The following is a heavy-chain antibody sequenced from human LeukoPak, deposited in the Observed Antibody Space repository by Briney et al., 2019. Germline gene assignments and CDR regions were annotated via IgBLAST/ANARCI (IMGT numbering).Heavy chain of an antibody. CDR2: IYYSGST. CDR1: GGSISSSSYY. CDR3: ARHLSGGSWYDAFDI. V-gene: IGHV4-39*01. J-gene: IGHJ3*02. D-gene: IGHD2-15*01. Sequence: SETLSLTCTVSGGSISSSSYYWGWIRQPPGKGLEWIGSIYYSGSTYYNPSLKSRVTISVDTSKNQFSLKLSSVTAADTAVYYCARHLSGGSWYDAFDIWGQGTMVTASS.